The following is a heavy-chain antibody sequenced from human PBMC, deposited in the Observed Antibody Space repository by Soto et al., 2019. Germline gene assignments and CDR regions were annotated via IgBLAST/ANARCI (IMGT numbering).Heavy chain of an antibody. J-gene: IGHJ4*02. CDR1: GGTFSSYT. Sequence: QVQLVQSGAEVKKPGSSVKVSCKASGGTFSSYTISWVRQAPGQGLEWMGRIIPILGIANYAQKFQGRVTITADKSTSTGYMELSSLRSEDTAVYYCARVSSGWYGPGDYWGQGTLVTVSS. CDR3: ARVSSGWYGPGDY. CDR2: IIPILGIA. D-gene: IGHD6-19*01. V-gene: IGHV1-69*02.